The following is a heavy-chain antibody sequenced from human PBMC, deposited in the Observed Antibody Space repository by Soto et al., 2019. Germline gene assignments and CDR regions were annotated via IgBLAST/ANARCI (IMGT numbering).Heavy chain of an antibody. CDR1: GFTFTSHA. D-gene: IGHD7-27*01. J-gene: IGHJ4*02. CDR2: INAGNGNT. CDR3: ARAPINPKWGVTMFDY. Sequence: QVHLVQSATEVKRPGASVKVSCQTSGFTFTSHAIQWVRQAPGQRPEWLGWINAGNGNTKYSRRFQGRITITRDTAASTAYMELDSLTSEDTALFYCARAPINPKWGVTMFDYWGQGTLVTV. V-gene: IGHV1-3*01.